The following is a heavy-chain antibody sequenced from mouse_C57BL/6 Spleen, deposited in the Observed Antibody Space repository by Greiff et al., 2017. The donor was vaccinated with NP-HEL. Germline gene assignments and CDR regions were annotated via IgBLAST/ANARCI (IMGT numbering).Heavy chain of an antibody. CDR2: ISDGGSYT. J-gene: IGHJ3*01. CDR1: GFTFSSYA. Sequence: EVQVVESGGGLVKPGGSLKLSCAASGFTFSSYAMSWVRQTPEKRLEWVATISDGGSYTYYPDNVKGRFTISRENAKNNLYLQMSHLKSEDTAMYYCAREGTYYYGSSYWFAYWGQGTLVTVSA. CDR3: AREGTYYYGSSYWFAY. V-gene: IGHV5-4*01. D-gene: IGHD1-1*01.